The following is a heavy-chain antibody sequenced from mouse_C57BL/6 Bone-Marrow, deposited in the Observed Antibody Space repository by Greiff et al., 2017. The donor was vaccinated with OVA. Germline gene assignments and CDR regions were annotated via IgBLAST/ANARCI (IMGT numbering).Heavy chain of an antibody. Sequence: QVHVKQPGTELVKPGASVKLSCKASGYTFTSYWMHWVKQRPGQGLEWIGNINPSNGGTNYNEKFKSKATLTVDKSSSTAYMQLSSLTSEDSAVYYCAREGKNGYLSGYWGQGTTLTVSS. CDR3: AREGKNGYLSGY. D-gene: IGHD2-3*01. CDR1: GYTFTSYW. CDR2: INPSNGGT. V-gene: IGHV1-53*01. J-gene: IGHJ2*01.